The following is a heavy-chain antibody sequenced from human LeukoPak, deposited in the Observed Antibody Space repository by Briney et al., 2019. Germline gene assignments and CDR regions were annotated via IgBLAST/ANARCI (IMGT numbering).Heavy chain of an antibody. CDR2: IKGDGIST. D-gene: IGHD3-3*01. CDR3: AKDHYWSIDY. J-gene: IGHJ4*02. V-gene: IGHV3-74*01. CDR1: GFTFSSYW. Sequence: GGSLRLSCAASGFTFSSYWMNWARQAPGKGLVWVSRIKGDGISTNYADSVKGRFTISRDIAKNTLYLQMNSLRAEDTGVYYCAKDHYWSIDYWGRGTLVTVSS.